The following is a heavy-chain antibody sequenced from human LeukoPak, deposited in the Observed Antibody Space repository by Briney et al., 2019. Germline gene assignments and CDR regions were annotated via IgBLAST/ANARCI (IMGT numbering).Heavy chain of an antibody. CDR3: AKEVLGYSSGWYGTNWFDP. CDR2: ISGSGGST. J-gene: IGHJ5*02. CDR1: GFTFSSYA. D-gene: IGHD6-19*01. V-gene: IGHV3-23*01. Sequence: GESLRLSCAASGFTFSSYAMSWVRQAPGKGLEWVSAISGSGGSTYYADSVKGRFTISRDNSKNALYLQMNSLRAEDTAVYYCAKEVLGYSSGWYGTNWFDPWGQGTLVTVSS.